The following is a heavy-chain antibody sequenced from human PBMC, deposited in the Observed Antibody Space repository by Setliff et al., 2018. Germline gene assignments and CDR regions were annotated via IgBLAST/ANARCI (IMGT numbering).Heavy chain of an antibody. V-gene: IGHV3-11*04. CDR3: ARDYPGPDH. Sequence: GGSLSLSCAASGFTFSDYYMSWIRQAPGKGLEWVSYISGSGYTIYYADSVKGRFTISRDNVKNSLYLQMNSLRGEDTAVYYCARDYPGPDHWGQGTLVTVSS. CDR1: GFTFSDYY. D-gene: IGHD3-16*02. J-gene: IGHJ5*02. CDR2: ISGSGYTI.